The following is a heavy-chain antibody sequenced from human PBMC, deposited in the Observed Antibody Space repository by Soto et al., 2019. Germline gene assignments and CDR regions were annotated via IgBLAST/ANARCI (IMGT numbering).Heavy chain of an antibody. J-gene: IGHJ4*02. CDR3: ARGVVTAILDY. Sequence: QVQLVESGGGVVQPGRSLRLSCAASGFTFSSYGMHWVRQAPGKGLEWVAVIWYDGSNKYYADSVKGRFTISRDNSKNTLYLQMNSLRAEDTAVYYCARGVVTAILDYWGQGTLFTVSS. V-gene: IGHV3-33*01. D-gene: IGHD2-21*02. CDR2: IWYDGSNK. CDR1: GFTFSSYG.